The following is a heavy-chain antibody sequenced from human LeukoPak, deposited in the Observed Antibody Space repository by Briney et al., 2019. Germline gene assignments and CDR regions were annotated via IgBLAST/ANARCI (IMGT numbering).Heavy chain of an antibody. D-gene: IGHD3-9*01. Sequence: PGGSLRLSCAASGFTFSSYWMSWVRQAPGKGLEWVANIKQDGSEKYYVDSVKGRFTISRDNAKNSLYLQMNSLRAKDTAVYYCARDGQYYDILTHYYYYYGMDVWGQGTTVTVSS. CDR2: IKQDGSEK. CDR3: ARDGQYYDILTHYYYYYGMDV. CDR1: GFTFSSYW. J-gene: IGHJ6*02. V-gene: IGHV3-7*01.